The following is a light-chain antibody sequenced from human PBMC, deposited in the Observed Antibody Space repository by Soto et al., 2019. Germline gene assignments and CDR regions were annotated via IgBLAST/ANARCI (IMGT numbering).Light chain of an antibody. Sequence: EIVLTQSPATLSLSPGERATLSCRASQSVSSYLAWYQQKPGQAPSLLIYDASNRATGIPARFSGSGSGTDFTLTINSLEPEDFAVYYCQQRTYGLTFGGGTKVEIK. V-gene: IGKV3-11*01. CDR2: DAS. J-gene: IGKJ4*01. CDR3: QQRTYGLT. CDR1: QSVSSY.